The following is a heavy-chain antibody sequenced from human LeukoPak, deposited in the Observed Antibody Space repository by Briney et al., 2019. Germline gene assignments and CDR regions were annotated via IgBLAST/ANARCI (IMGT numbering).Heavy chain of an antibody. Sequence: SETLSLTCAVSGGSISSSNWWSWVRQSPGKGLEWIGEIYHSGTTNYNPSLKSQVTISVDKSKNQFSLRLSSVTAADTAVYYCARGNIAARRWDYWGQGTLVTISS. D-gene: IGHD6-6*01. CDR1: GGSISSSNW. V-gene: IGHV4-4*02. J-gene: IGHJ4*02. CDR3: ARGNIAARRWDY. CDR2: IYHSGTT.